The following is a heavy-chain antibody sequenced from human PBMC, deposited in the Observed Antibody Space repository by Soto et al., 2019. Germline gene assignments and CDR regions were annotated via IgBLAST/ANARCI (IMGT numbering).Heavy chain of an antibody. CDR3: ARGPDVFHWFDP. Sequence: SETLSLTCTVSGGTISSYDWSWIRQPPGKGLDWFGYIYYSGCTNYNPSLKIRFTISVDTSKNQFSLKLSSVTAAVTAVYYCARGPDVFHWFDPWGQGTLVTVSS. J-gene: IGHJ5*02. CDR1: GGTISSYD. V-gene: IGHV4-59*08. CDR2: IYYSGCT.